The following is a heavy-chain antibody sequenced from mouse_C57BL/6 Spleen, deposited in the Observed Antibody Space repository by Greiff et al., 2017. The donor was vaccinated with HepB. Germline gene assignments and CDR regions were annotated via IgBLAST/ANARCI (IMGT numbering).Heavy chain of an antibody. Sequence: EVKLEESGEGLVKPGGSLKLSCAASGFTFSSYAMSWVRQTPEKRLEWVAYISSGGDYIYYADTVKGRFTISRDNARNTLYLQMSSLKSEDTAMYYCTRGDYYGSSLHWYFDVWGTGTTVTVSS. CDR3: TRGDYYGSSLHWYFDV. J-gene: IGHJ1*03. CDR2: ISSGGDYI. CDR1: GFTFSSYA. V-gene: IGHV5-9-1*02. D-gene: IGHD1-1*01.